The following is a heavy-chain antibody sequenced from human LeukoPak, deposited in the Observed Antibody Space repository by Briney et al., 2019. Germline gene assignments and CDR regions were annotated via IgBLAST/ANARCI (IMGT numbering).Heavy chain of an antibody. J-gene: IGHJ4*02. D-gene: IGHD6-13*01. V-gene: IGHV4-61*02. CDR2: IYTSGST. Sequence: PSETLSLTCTVSGGSISSSSYSWSWIRQPAGKGLEWIGRIYTSGSTNYNPSLKSRVTMSVDTSKNQFSLKLSSVTAADTAVYYCARDLLYSSSWHPFDYWGQGTLVTVSS. CDR3: ARDLLYSSSWHPFDY. CDR1: GGSISSSSYS.